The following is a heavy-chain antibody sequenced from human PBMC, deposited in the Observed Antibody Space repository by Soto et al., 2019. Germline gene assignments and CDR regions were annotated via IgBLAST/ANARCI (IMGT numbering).Heavy chain of an antibody. CDR2: IYSSGST. D-gene: IGHD3-22*01. CDR1: GGYISSRFYS. Sequence: SETPAITFTVSGGYISSRFYSLAWIRQPPGKGLEWIGSIYSSGSTYYNPSLRSRVTISVDTSKNQFSLKLSPVTAADTAVYYCATPVSSGYQGLEVWGQGTMVT. CDR3: ATPVSSGYQGLEV. V-gene: IGHV4-39*05. J-gene: IGHJ3*01.